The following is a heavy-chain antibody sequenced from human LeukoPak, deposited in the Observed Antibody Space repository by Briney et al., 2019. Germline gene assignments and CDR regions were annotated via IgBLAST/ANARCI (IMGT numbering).Heavy chain of an antibody. CDR2: INHSGST. V-gene: IGHV4-34*01. CDR1: GGSFSGYY. Sequence: PSETLSLTCAVYGGSFSGYYWSWIRQPPGKGLEWIGEINHSGSTNYNPSLKSRVTISVDTSKNQFSLKLSSVTAADTAVYYCARLTNYYDSSGYYHGRRYYYGMDVWGQGTTVTVSS. J-gene: IGHJ6*02. CDR3: ARLTNYYDSSGYYHGRRYYYGMDV. D-gene: IGHD3-22*01.